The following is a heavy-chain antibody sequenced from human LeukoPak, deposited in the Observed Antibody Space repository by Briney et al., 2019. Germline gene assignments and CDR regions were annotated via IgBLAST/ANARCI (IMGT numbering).Heavy chain of an antibody. D-gene: IGHD3-22*01. V-gene: IGHV4-4*07. Sequence: SETLSLTCTVSGGSISSYYWSWIRQPDGKGLEWIGRIYSSGSTNYNPSLKSRVTMSVDTSKNQFSLKLSSVTAADTAVYYCARAGSSGYYPMTLNYWGQGTLVTVSS. J-gene: IGHJ4*02. CDR2: IYSSGST. CDR1: GGSISSYY. CDR3: ARAGSSGYYPMTLNY.